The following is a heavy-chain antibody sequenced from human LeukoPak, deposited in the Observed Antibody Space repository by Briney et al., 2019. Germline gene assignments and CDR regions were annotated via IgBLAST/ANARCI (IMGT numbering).Heavy chain of an antibody. J-gene: IGHJ4*02. Sequence: GGSLRLSCAASGFTFSSYAMSWVRQAPGKVLEWVSTISGSGGFTYYADSVKGRFTISRDNSKNTLYLQMSSLRAEDTAVYYCARATTISGSYYYWGQGTLVTVSS. CDR2: ISGSGGFT. V-gene: IGHV3-23*01. D-gene: IGHD1-26*01. CDR1: GFTFSSYA. CDR3: ARATTISGSYYY.